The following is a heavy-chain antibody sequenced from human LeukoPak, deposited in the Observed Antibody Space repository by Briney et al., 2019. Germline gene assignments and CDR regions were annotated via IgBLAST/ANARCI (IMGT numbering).Heavy chain of an antibody. CDR2: IRYDVSNK. CDR1: GFTFSSYD. J-gene: IGHJ4*02. CDR3: AKFDC. V-gene: IGHV3-30*02. Sequence: GGSLRLSCAASGFTFSSYDIHWVRQAPGKGLEWVGFIRYDVSNKYYAESVKGRVTISRDNSKNTLYLQMNSLRVEDTAVYYCAKFDCWGQGTLVTVSS.